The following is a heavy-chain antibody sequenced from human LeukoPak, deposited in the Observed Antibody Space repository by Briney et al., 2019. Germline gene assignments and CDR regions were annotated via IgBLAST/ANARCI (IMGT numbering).Heavy chain of an antibody. D-gene: IGHD6-13*01. CDR3: ARLRSSSSGSYYYYYGMDV. CDR1: GGSISSYY. Sequence: PSETLSLTCTVSGGSISSYYWSWIRQPPGKGLEWIGYIYYSGSTNYNPSLKSRVTISVDTSKNQFSLKLSSVTAADTAVYYCARLRSSSSGSYYYYYGMDVWGQGTTVTVSS. J-gene: IGHJ6*02. CDR2: IYYSGST. V-gene: IGHV4-59*08.